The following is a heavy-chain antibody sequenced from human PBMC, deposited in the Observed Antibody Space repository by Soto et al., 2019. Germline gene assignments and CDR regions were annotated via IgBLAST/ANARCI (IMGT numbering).Heavy chain of an antibody. Sequence: PSETLSLTCTVSGGSISSYYWSWIRQPPGKGLEWIGYIYYSGSTNYNPSLKSRVTISVDTSKNQFSLKLSSVTAADTAVYYCAREDVGATGRYGMDVWGQGTTVTVSS. D-gene: IGHD1-26*01. CDR2: IYYSGST. CDR3: AREDVGATGRYGMDV. V-gene: IGHV4-59*01. J-gene: IGHJ6*02. CDR1: GGSISSYY.